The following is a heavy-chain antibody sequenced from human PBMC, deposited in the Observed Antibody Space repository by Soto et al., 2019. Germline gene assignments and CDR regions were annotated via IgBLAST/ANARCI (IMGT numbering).Heavy chain of an antibody. J-gene: IGHJ4*02. CDR1: GYPFTDYF. CDR2: ISLYHHST. V-gene: IGHV1-46*01. Sequence: QAQLVQSGAEVKKPGASVRVSCKTSGYPFTDYFIHWVRQAPGQGLEWMGIISLYHHSTSYAQKFQGRLNVTADTSTTTVYMDLSSLTSEDSAVYWCARELYSCGGDCPYYMDYWGQGTLVTVSS. D-gene: IGHD2-21*02. CDR3: ARELYSCGGDCPYYMDY.